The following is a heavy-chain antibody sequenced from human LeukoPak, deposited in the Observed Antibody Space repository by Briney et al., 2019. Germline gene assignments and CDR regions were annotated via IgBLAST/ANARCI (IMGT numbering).Heavy chain of an antibody. D-gene: IGHD2-15*01. V-gene: IGHV1-2*06. CDR2: INPNSGGT. Sequence: ASVKVSCKASGYTFTGYYMHWLRQAPGQGLEWMGRINPNSGGTNYAQKFQGRVTMTRDTSISTAYMELSRLRSDDTAVYYCARGHGLAATIENRYYYYYYYMDVWGKGTTVTVSS. CDR3: ARGHGLAATIENRYYYYYYYMDV. CDR1: GYTFTGYY. J-gene: IGHJ6*03.